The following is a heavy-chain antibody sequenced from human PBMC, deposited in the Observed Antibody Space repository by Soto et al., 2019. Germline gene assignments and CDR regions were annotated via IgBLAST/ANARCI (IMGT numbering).Heavy chain of an antibody. CDR2: ISGSGGST. Sequence: HPGGSLRLSCAASGFTFSSYAMSWVRQAPGKGLEWVSAISGSGGSTYYADSVKGRFTISRDNSKNTLYLQMNSLRAEDTAVYYCAKGFQRFIVATIFDYWGQGTLVTVSS. D-gene: IGHD5-12*01. V-gene: IGHV3-23*01. CDR1: GFTFSSYA. CDR3: AKGFQRFIVATIFDY. J-gene: IGHJ4*02.